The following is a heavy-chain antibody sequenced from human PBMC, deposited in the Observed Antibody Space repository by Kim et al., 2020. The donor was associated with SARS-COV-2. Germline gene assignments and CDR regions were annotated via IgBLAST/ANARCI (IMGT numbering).Heavy chain of an antibody. Sequence: AQKFQGRVTITADESTSTAYMELSSLRSEDTAVYCCVGVGATSARYYFDYWGQGTLVTVSS. D-gene: IGHD1-26*01. J-gene: IGHJ4*02. CDR3: VGVGATSARYYFDY. V-gene: IGHV1-69*01.